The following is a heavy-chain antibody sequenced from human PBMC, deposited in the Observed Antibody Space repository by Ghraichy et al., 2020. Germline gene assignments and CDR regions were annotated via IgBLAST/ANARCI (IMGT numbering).Heavy chain of an antibody. CDR1: GFRFSDAW. Sequence: GGSLRLSCATSGFRFSDAWMNWVRQTPGKGLEVIAFIKKVLDGGTGEYAESVKGRFTISRDDSTNTMFLQMNSLKIEDTGVYYCQTDRFGGRDYWGQGTQVTVSS. CDR2: IKKVLDGGTG. D-gene: IGHD4-23*01. J-gene: IGHJ4*02. CDR3: QTDRFGGRDY. V-gene: IGHV3-15*07.